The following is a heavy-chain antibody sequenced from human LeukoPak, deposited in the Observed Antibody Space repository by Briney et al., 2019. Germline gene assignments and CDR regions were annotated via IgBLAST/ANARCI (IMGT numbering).Heavy chain of an antibody. V-gene: IGHV6-1*01. CDR1: GDSVSSKSSA. Sequence: SQTLSLTCAISGDSVSSKSSAWDWIRQSPSRGLGWLGRTYYRSKWNNHYAVSVKSRITINADTSKTQFSLQLNSVTPEDTAVYYCARNSADLDYWGQGILVTVSS. CDR3: ARNSADLDY. CDR2: TYYRSKWNN. D-gene: IGHD1-26*01. J-gene: IGHJ4*02.